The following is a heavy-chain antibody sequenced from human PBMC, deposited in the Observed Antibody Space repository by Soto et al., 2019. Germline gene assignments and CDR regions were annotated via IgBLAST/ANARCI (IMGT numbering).Heavy chain of an antibody. CDR3: AKNPGYYYDSTGYHFDY. D-gene: IGHD3-22*01. Sequence: HPGGSLRLSCAASEFTFSNYAMSWVRQAPGKGLEWVSAISYGGGTTYYADSVKGRFTISRDNSKNTLYLQMNSLRAEDTAVYYCAKNPGYYYDSTGYHFDYWGQGTLVTV. V-gene: IGHV3-23*01. J-gene: IGHJ4*02. CDR2: ISYGGGTT. CDR1: EFTFSNYA.